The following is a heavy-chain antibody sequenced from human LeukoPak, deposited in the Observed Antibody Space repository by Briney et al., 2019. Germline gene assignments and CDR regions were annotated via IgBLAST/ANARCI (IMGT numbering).Heavy chain of an antibody. CDR2: IYYSGST. J-gene: IGHJ1*01. CDR3: ARLLGDFQH. V-gene: IGHV4-59*13. Sequence: PSETLPLTCSVSVGSISSYYWNWIPQPPARGLEWIGYIYYSGSTNYNPSRKGQVTISVDTSKNQLSLKLSSVTAADTAVYYCARLLGDFQHWGQGTLVTASS. CDR1: VGSISSYY.